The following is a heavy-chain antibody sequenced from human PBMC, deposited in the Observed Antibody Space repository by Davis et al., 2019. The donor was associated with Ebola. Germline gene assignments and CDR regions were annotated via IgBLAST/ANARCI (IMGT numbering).Heavy chain of an antibody. Sequence: MPGGPLRLSCTAPGAPISAYYWTWIRRPPGKGLEWIGNIYYTGTTNYNPALRGRVTMSVDKSQNQFSLKLSSVTAAHTAVYYCARSLYSSLSHAAYWGQGAQVTVSS. CDR1: GAPISAYY. CDR3: ARSLYSSLSHAAY. J-gene: IGHJ4*02. V-gene: IGHV4-59*01. D-gene: IGHD6-19*01. CDR2: IYYTGTT.